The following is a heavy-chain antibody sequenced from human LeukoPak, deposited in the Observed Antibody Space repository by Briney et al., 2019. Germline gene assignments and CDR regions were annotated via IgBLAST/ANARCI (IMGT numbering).Heavy chain of an antibody. CDR2: ISSSSSYI. D-gene: IGHD4-23*01. CDR3: AKERGHSKPFDY. J-gene: IGHJ4*02. V-gene: IGHV3-21*04. CDR1: GFTFSSYS. Sequence: GGSLRLSCAASGFTFSSYSMNWVRQAPGKGLEWVSSISSSSSYIYYADSVKGRFTISRDNSKSTLYLQMNNLRAEDTALYYCAKERGHSKPFDYWGQGTLVTVSS.